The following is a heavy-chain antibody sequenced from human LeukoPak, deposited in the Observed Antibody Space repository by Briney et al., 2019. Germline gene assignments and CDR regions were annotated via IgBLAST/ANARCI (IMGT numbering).Heavy chain of an antibody. J-gene: IGHJ4*02. V-gene: IGHV3-11*03. CDR3: ARKYSGYEYFDY. CDR1: GFTFSDSF. Sequence: PGGSLRLSCAASGFTFSDSFMSWIRQAPGKGLEWVSSISTSSSYTDYADSVKGRFTISRDNAKNSLYLQMNSLRAEDTAVYYCARKYSGYEYFDYWGQRTLVTVSS. CDR2: ISTSSSYT. D-gene: IGHD5-12*01.